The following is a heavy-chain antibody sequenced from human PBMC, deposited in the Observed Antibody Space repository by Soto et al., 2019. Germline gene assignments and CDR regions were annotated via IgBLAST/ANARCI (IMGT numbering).Heavy chain of an antibody. CDR2: IYYSGST. Sequence: PSETLSLTCTVSGGSISSYYWSWIRQPPGKGLEWIGYIYYSGSTNYNPSLKSRVTISVDTSKNQFSLKLSSVTAADTAVYYCARSLDYWGQGPLVTVSS. CDR1: GGSISSYY. CDR3: ARSLDY. J-gene: IGHJ4*02. V-gene: IGHV4-59*01.